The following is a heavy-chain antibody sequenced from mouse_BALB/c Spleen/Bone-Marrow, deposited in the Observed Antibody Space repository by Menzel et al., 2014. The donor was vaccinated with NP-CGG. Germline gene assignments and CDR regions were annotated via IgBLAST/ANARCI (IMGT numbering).Heavy chain of an antibody. CDR1: GYTFTSYW. V-gene: IGHV1S41*01. J-gene: IGHJ2*01. CDR2: IAPGSGST. CDR3: AYYRYDVNY. D-gene: IGHD2-14*01. Sequence: DLVKPGASVKLSCKASGYTFTSYWINWIKQRPGQGLEWIGRIAPGSGSTYYNEMFKGKATLTVDTPSSTAYILLSSLSSEDSAVYFCAYYRYDVNYWGQGTTLPVS.